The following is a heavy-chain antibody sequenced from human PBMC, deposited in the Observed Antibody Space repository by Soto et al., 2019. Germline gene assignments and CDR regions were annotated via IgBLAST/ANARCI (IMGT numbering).Heavy chain of an antibody. CDR2: IYPGDSDT. CDR1: GYSFTSYW. CDR3: ASHPPSYYYGSGSYNYYYGMDV. D-gene: IGHD3-10*01. J-gene: IGHJ6*02. Sequence: PGESLKISCKGSGYSFTSYWIGWVRQMPGKGLEWMGIIYPGDSDTRYSPSFQGQVTISADKSISTAYLQWSSLKASDTAMYYCASHPPSYYYGSGSYNYYYGMDVWGQGTTATVSS. V-gene: IGHV5-51*01.